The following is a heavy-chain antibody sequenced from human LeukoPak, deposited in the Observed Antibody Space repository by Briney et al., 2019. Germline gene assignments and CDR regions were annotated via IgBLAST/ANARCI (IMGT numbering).Heavy chain of an antibody. CDR2: ISSSGSTI. V-gene: IGHV3-48*03. J-gene: IGHJ3*02. CDR1: GFTFSSYE. CDR3: ARRRQRAFDI. Sequence: GGSLRLSCAASGFTFSSYEMNWVRQAPGKGLEWVSCISSSGSTIYYANSVKGRFTICRDNAKNSLYLQMNTLRAEDTALCYSARRRQRAFDIWGQGTMVTVSS.